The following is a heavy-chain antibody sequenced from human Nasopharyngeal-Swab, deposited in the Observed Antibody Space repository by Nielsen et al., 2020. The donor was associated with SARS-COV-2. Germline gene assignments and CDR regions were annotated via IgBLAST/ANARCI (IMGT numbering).Heavy chain of an antibody. D-gene: IGHD2-15*01. CDR2: ISSSGSTI. CDR1: GFTFSSYE. Sequence: GGSLRLSCAASGFTFSSYEMSWVRQAPGKGLEWVSYISSSGSTIYYADSVKGRFTISRDNAKNSLYLQMNSLRAEDTAVYYCARPPGYCSGGSCYSWGQGTLVTVSS. V-gene: IGHV3-48*03. J-gene: IGHJ4*02. CDR3: ARPPGYCSGGSCYS.